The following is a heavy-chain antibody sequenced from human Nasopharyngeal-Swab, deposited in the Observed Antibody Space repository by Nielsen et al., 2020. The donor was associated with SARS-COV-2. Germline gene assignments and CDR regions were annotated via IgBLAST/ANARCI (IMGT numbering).Heavy chain of an antibody. CDR1: GFTFSSYW. V-gene: IGHV3-7*01. CDR3: ARVGKVAVAAARGYYYYGMDV. J-gene: IGHJ6*02. Sequence: GESLKISCAASGFTFSSYWMSWVRQAPGKGLEWVANIKQDGSEKYYVDSVKGRITISRDNAKNSLYLQMNSLRAEDTAVYYCARVGKVAVAAARGYYYYGMDVWGQGTTVTVSS. CDR2: IKQDGSEK. D-gene: IGHD6-19*01.